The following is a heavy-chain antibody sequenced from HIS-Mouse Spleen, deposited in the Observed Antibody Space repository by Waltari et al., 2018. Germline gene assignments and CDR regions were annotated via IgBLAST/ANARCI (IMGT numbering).Heavy chain of an antibody. V-gene: IGHV4-39*07. CDR1: GRSISSRTSY. D-gene: IGHD1-1*01. CDR2: IYYSRRT. J-gene: IGHJ4*02. Sequence: QLQLQESGPGLVKPSETLSLTFPVSGRSISSRTSYWGWIGQPPGEGVAWIGCIYYSRRTYTNPSLKSRVTRSVDTSKNPFSLKLSSVTAADTAVYYCARDPRWNDGIDYWGQGTLVTVSS. CDR3: ARDPRWNDGIDY.